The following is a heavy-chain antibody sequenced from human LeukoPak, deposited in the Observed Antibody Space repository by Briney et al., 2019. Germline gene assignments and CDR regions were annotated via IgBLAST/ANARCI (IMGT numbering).Heavy chain of an antibody. CDR3: ARGYSGYGQFDP. D-gene: IGHD5-12*01. V-gene: IGHV1-2*02. J-gene: IGHJ5*02. Sequence: ASVKVSCKASGYTFTSYGISWVRQAPGQGLEWMGWINPNSGGTNYAQKFQGRVTMTRDTSISTAYMEVSRLRSDDTAVYFCARGYSGYGQFDPWGQGTLVTVSS. CDR1: GYTFTSYG. CDR2: INPNSGGT.